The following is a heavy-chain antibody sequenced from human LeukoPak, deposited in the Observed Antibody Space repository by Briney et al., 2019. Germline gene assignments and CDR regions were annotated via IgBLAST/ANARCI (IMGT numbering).Heavy chain of an antibody. Sequence: KAGGSLRLSCAAFGFTFSDNYMSWIRQAPGRGLEWVSYISSSGSTVYYADSVKGRFTISWDDAKNSLYLQMNSLRAEDTAVYYCARQYCSDTTCRLDYWGQGTLVTVSS. V-gene: IGHV3-11*04. CDR3: ARQYCSDTTCRLDY. CDR2: ISSSGSTV. CDR1: GFTFSDNY. J-gene: IGHJ4*02. D-gene: IGHD2-2*01.